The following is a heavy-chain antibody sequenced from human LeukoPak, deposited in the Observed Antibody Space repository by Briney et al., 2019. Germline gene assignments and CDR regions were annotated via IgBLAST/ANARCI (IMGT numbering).Heavy chain of an antibody. D-gene: IGHD4-23*01. CDR3: ARGGGNAPRPIDY. J-gene: IGHJ4*02. V-gene: IGHV3-7*01. Sequence: PGGSLRLSCAAFGFTFSSYWMSWVRQAPGKGLEWVANIKQDGSEKYYVDSVKGRFTISRDNAKNSLYLQMNSLRAEDTAVYYCARGGGNAPRPIDYWGQGTLVTVSS. CDR2: IKQDGSEK. CDR1: GFTFSSYW.